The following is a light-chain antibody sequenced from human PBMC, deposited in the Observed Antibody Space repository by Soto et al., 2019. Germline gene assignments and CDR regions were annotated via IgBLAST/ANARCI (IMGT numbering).Light chain of an antibody. CDR2: GAS. V-gene: IGKV3-15*01. CDR1: QSVSNDF. J-gene: IGKJ4*01. CDR3: QQYNNWPLN. Sequence: EIVLTQSPGILSLSPGERATLSCRASQSVSNDFLAWYQQKPGQAPRLLIYGASTRATGIPARFSGSGSGTEFTLTISSLQSEDFAVYYCQQYNNWPLNFGGGTKVDIK.